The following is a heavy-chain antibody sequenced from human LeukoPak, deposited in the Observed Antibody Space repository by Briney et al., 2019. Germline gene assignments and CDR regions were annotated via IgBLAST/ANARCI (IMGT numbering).Heavy chain of an antibody. J-gene: IGHJ4*02. CDR1: GGSISSYY. CDR3: ATTYGDYFDY. D-gene: IGHD4-17*01. Sequence: PSETLSLTCTVSGGSISSYYWSWIRQPPGKGLEWIGYIYYSGSTNYSPSLKSRVTISVDTSKNQFSLKLSSVTAADTAVYYCATTYGDYFDYWGQGTLVTVSS. V-gene: IGHV4-59*08. CDR2: IYYSGST.